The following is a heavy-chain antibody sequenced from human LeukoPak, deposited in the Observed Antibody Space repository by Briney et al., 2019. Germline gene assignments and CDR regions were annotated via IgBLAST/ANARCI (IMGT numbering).Heavy chain of an antibody. CDR3: ARDTFGVRGVTDY. Sequence: PGGSLRLSCAASGFTFSSYEMNWVRQAPGKGLEWVSYISSSGSTIYYADSVKGRFTISRDNAKDSLYLQMNSLRAEDTAVYYCARDTFGVRGVTDYWGQGTLVTVSS. V-gene: IGHV3-48*03. CDR2: ISSSGSTI. D-gene: IGHD3-10*01. J-gene: IGHJ4*02. CDR1: GFTFSSYE.